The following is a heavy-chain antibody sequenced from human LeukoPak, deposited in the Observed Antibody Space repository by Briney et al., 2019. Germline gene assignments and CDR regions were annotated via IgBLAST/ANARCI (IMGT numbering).Heavy chain of an antibody. Sequence: GGSLRLSCAASGFTVSNNYMSWVRQAPGKGLECVSVIYSGGTTYYADSVKGRFTISRDNSKNTLYLQMNSLRAEDTAVYYCVGGCSAVSCYAFDYWGQGTLVTVSS. CDR2: IYSGGTT. J-gene: IGHJ4*02. CDR1: GFTVSNNY. CDR3: VGGCSAVSCYAFDY. V-gene: IGHV3-53*01. D-gene: IGHD2-15*01.